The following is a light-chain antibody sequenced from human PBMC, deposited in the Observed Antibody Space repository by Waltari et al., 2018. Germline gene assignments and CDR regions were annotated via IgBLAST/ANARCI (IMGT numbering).Light chain of an antibody. CDR1: QTVTSN. J-gene: IGKJ2*01. Sequence: EVVMTQSPATLSVSPGERATLSCRASQTVTSNLAWYQQRPGQAPRLLIYDASTRATGVPARFSGSGSGTDFTLTISSMQYEDFAVYYCQQYNNWPPYTFGQGTTLEIK. CDR2: DAS. CDR3: QQYNNWPPYT. V-gene: IGKV3-15*01.